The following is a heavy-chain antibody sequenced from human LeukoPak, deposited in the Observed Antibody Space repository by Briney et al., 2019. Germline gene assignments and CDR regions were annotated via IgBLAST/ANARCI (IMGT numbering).Heavy chain of an antibody. D-gene: IGHD3-10*01. CDR1: GFTFTIYG. Sequence: PGRSLRLSCAASGFTFTIYGMHWVRQAPGKGLEWVAVIWYDGSKTYYADSVKGRFTISRDTSTNTLYLQMNGLRAEDTAVYYCARSLERDYSGSGNYYMNNWFDPWGQGTLVTVST. J-gene: IGHJ5*02. V-gene: IGHV3-33*01. CDR3: ARSLERDYSGSGNYYMNNWFDP. CDR2: IWYDGSKT.